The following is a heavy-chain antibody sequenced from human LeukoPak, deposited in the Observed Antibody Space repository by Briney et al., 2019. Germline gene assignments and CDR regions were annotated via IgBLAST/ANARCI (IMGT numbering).Heavy chain of an antibody. Sequence: SETLSLTCAVYGGSFSGYYWSWIRQPPGKGLEWIGEINHSGSTNYNPPLKSRVTISVDTSKNQFSLKLSSVTAADTAVYYCARSPYYYGSGSYGYWGQGTLVTVSS. V-gene: IGHV4-34*01. J-gene: IGHJ4*02. CDR1: GGSFSGYY. CDR3: ARSPYYYGSGSYGY. CDR2: INHSGST. D-gene: IGHD3-10*01.